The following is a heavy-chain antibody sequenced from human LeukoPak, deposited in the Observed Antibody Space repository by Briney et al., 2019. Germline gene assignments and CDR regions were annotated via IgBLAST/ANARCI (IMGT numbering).Heavy chain of an antibody. Sequence: GGSLRLSCAASGFTFSSYSMNWVRQAPGKGLEWVSSISSRSSYIYYADSVKGRFTISRDNAKNSLYLQMNSLRAEDTAVYYCARDVGYRSWFDPWGQGTLVIVSS. CDR2: ISSRSSYI. CDR3: ARDVGYRSWFDP. CDR1: GFTFSSYS. D-gene: IGHD5-18*01. V-gene: IGHV3-21*01. J-gene: IGHJ5*02.